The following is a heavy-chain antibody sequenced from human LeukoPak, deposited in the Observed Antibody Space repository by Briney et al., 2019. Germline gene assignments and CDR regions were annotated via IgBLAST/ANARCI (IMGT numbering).Heavy chain of an antibody. Sequence: SETLSLTCAVSGGSISTYYWGWIRQPPGRGLEWIGSIHYSGSTSYNSSLKSRVTISVDTSKNQFSLKLSSVTPADTAVYYCARQVYGSSWSYYFDYWGQGTLVTVSS. J-gene: IGHJ4*02. V-gene: IGHV4-59*01. D-gene: IGHD6-13*01. CDR3: ARQVYGSSWSYYFDY. CDR1: GGSISTYY. CDR2: IHYSGST.